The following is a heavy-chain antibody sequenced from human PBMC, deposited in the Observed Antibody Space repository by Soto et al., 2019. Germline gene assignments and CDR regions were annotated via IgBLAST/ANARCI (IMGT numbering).Heavy chain of an antibody. V-gene: IGHV3-23*01. CDR1: GFTFNNYA. CDR3: ARGRGGSGSLAPRVDF. CDR2: ISGGGDTT. Sequence: EVQLLESGGGLVQPGGSLRLSCAASGFTFNNYAMTWVRQAPGKGLEWVSAISGGGDTTSYADSVKGRFTVSRDGSKNTLYLQMSSLSAEDTALYYCARGRGGSGSLAPRVDFWGQGTVVNVSS. D-gene: IGHD3-10*01. J-gene: IGHJ4*02.